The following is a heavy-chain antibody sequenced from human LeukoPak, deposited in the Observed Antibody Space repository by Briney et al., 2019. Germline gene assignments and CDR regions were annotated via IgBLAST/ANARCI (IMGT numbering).Heavy chain of an antibody. Sequence: GGSLRLSCAASGFTFSNSWMTWVRQGPGKGLEWMATINGEGSVKYYVDSFKGRFIISRDNAKNSLHLQMSSLRVEDRAVYYCMAVGYSDWGQGTLVTVSS. D-gene: IGHD5-18*01. CDR2: INGEGSVK. J-gene: IGHJ4*02. V-gene: IGHV3-7*01. CDR1: GFTFSNSW. CDR3: MAVGYSD.